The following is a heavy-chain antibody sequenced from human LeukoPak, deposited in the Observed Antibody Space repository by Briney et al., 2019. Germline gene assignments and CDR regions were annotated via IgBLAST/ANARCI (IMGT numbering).Heavy chain of an antibody. D-gene: IGHD3-22*01. CDR1: GLSFSDYY. J-gene: IGHJ3*02. Sequence: GGSLRLFCEVSGLSFSDYYIDWVRQAPGGGLEWVGRTRNKAKGHTTEYAASLEGRFTISRDGSKNSVYLQMNSLKIEDTAVYYCTRVGYYDRNGDSIDALDIWGQGTWVTVSS. V-gene: IGHV3-72*01. CDR3: TRVGYYDRNGDSIDALDI. CDR2: TRNKAKGHTT.